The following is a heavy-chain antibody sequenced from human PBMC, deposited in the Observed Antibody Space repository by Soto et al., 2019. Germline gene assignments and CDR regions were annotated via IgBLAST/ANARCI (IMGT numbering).Heavy chain of an antibody. CDR3: ARDGGGGSSSGWYWGVFDY. V-gene: IGHV3-21*01. J-gene: IGHJ4*02. Sequence: EVQLVESGGGLVKPGGSLRLSCAASGFTFSSYSMNWVRQAPGKGLEWVSSISSSSSYIYYADSVKGRFTISRDNAKKSLWWQMSSLEAEDTAVYYCARDGGGGSSSGWYWGVFDYWGQGTLVTVSS. CDR2: ISSSSSYI. D-gene: IGHD6-19*01. CDR1: GFTFSSYS.